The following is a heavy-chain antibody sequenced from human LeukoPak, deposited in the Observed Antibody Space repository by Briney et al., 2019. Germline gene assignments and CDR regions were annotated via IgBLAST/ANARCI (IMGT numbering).Heavy chain of an antibody. J-gene: IGHJ5*02. CDR2: INHSGST. Sequence: PSETLSLTCAVYGGSFSGYYWSWIRQPPKKGLEWIGDINHSGSTNYNASLQSRVTTSVDTSKNQFSLKMNSVTAADTALYYCARRKEYVGWFDTWGQGTLVTFSS. V-gene: IGHV4-34*01. CDR1: GGSFSGYY. CDR3: ARRKEYVGWFDT. D-gene: IGHD6-6*01.